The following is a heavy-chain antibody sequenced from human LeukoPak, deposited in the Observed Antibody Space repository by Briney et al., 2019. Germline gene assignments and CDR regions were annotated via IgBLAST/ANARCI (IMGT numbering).Heavy chain of an antibody. CDR1: GGTFSSYA. V-gene: IGHV1-69*05. J-gene: IGHJ4*02. D-gene: IGHD5-18*01. CDR2: IIPIFGTA. Sequence: ASVKVSCKASGGTFSSYAISWVRQAPGQGLEWVGGIIPIFGTANYAQKFQGRVTITTDESTSTAYMELSSLRSEDTAVYYCARDGDSYGYDYWGQGTLVTVSS. CDR3: ARDGDSYGYDY.